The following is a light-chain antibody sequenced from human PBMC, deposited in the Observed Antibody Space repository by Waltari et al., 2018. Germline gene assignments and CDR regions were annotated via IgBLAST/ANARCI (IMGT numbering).Light chain of an antibody. CDR2: DAS. CDR1: QSVSSY. J-gene: IGKJ4*01. CDR3: QQRRSWPPLT. V-gene: IGKV3-11*01. Sequence: EIVLTQSPATLSLSPGERATLSCRASQSVSSYLAWYQHKPGQAPRLLIDDASNRATGVPARFSGSGSGTDFTLTITSLDPEDFAVYYCQQRRSWPPLTFGGGTKVEIK.